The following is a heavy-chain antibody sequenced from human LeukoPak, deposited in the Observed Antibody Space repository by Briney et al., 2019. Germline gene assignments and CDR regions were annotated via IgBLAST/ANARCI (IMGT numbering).Heavy chain of an antibody. V-gene: IGHV3-73*01. Sequence: GSLRLSCAASGFTFSGSALHWVRQASGKGLEWVGRIRSTANGYATAYVASVKGRFTISRDDSKNTAYLQMDSLKTEDTAVYYCTGNYYGSGSYADFDYWGQGTLVTVSS. CDR3: TGNYYGSGSYADFDY. CDR2: IRSTANGYAT. CDR1: GFTFSGSA. D-gene: IGHD3-10*01. J-gene: IGHJ4*02.